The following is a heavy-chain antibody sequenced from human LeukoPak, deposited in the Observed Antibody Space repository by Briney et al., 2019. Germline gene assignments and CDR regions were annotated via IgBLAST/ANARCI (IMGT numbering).Heavy chain of an antibody. Sequence: ASVKVSCKVSGYSLSIMSIHWVRQAPGKGLEWLGGFDFADGKTIYSQKLEARVTMTDDTSADTAYMELTSLRSEDTAVYYCARKMYYYDSSGYPLYAFDIWGQGTMVTVSS. V-gene: IGHV1-24*01. J-gene: IGHJ3*02. CDR1: GYSLSIMS. D-gene: IGHD3-22*01. CDR3: ARKMYYYDSSGYPLYAFDI. CDR2: FDFADGKT.